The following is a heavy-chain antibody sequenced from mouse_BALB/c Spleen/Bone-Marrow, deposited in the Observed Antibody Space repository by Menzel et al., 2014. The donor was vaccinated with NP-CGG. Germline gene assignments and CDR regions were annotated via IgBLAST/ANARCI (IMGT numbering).Heavy chain of an antibody. CDR2: ISNGGGST. Sequence: EVQLVESGGGLVQPGGSLKLSCAASGFTFSSYTMSWVRQTPEKRLEWVAYISNGGGSTCYPDTVKGRFTISRDNAKNTLYLQMSSLKSEDTAMYYCARRVWSRGGDYWGQGTSVTVSS. D-gene: IGHD2-10*02. CDR3: ARRVWSRGGDY. V-gene: IGHV5-12-2*01. J-gene: IGHJ4*01. CDR1: GFTFSSYT.